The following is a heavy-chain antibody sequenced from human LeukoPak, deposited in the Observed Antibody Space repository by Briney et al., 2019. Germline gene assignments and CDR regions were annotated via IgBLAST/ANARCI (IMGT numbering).Heavy chain of an antibody. CDR3: ASPKYTSGPLNY. CDR1: GFVVSNNY. CDR2: MYNTGST. J-gene: IGHJ4*02. V-gene: IGHV3-53*01. Sequence: GGSLRLSCAASGFVVSNNYMSWVRQAPGKGLESVSVMYNTGSTYYADSVKGRFSISRDNSKNTLDLQMNSLRAEDTAVYYCASPKYTSGPLNYWGQGTLVIVSS. D-gene: IGHD6-19*01.